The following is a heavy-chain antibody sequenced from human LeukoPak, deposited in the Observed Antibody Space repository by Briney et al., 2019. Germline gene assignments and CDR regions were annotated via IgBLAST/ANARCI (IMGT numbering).Heavy chain of an antibody. Sequence: GRSLRLSCAASGFTFSSYAMHWVRQAPGKGLEWVAVISYDGSNKYYADSVKGRFTISRDNSKNTLYLQMNSLRAEDTAVYYCAKGNEQWLVRGYFAYWGQGTLVTVSS. CDR1: GFTFSSYA. CDR3: AKGNEQWLVRGYFAY. D-gene: IGHD6-19*01. CDR2: ISYDGSNK. V-gene: IGHV3-30-3*01. J-gene: IGHJ4*02.